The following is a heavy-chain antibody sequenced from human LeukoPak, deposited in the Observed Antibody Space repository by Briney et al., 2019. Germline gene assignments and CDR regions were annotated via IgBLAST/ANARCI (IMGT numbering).Heavy chain of an antibody. CDR3: ARDPSVTLSFDY. CDR1: GFTFSSYA. CDR2: ISYDGSNK. V-gene: IGHV3-30-3*01. J-gene: IGHJ4*02. Sequence: GGSLRLSCAASGFTFSSYAMHWVRQAPGKGLEWVAVISYDGSNKYYADSVKGRFTISRDNSKNTLYLQMNSLRAEDTAVYYCARDPSVTLSFDYWGQGTLVTVSS. D-gene: IGHD4-17*01.